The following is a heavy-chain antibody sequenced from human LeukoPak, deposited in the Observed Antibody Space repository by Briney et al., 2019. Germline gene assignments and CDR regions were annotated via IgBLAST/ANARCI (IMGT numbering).Heavy chain of an antibody. D-gene: IGHD5-24*01. J-gene: IGHJ4*02. CDR1: GGSISSFF. CDR3: ARGGYGYNRWDYFDY. V-gene: IGHV4-59*01. Sequence: PSETLSLTCTVSGGSISSFFWSWIRQPPGEGLEWVGSIFSSGSTNYNTSLRSRVSISLDTSKNQFSLKLVSVTAADTAVYFCARGGYGYNRWDYFDYWGQGTLVTVSS. CDR2: IFSSGST.